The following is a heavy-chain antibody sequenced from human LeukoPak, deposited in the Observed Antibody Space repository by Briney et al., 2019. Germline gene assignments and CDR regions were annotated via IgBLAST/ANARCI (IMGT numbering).Heavy chain of an antibody. V-gene: IGHV1-18*01. CDR2: ISAYNGNT. Sequence: ASVKVSCKASGYTFTSYGISWVRQAPGQGLEWMGWISAYNGNTNYAQKLQGRVTMTTDTSTSTAYMELGSLRSDDTAVYYCARDWTRYSSSDWFDPWGQGTLVTVSS. CDR1: GYTFTSYG. D-gene: IGHD6-6*01. CDR3: ARDWTRYSSSDWFDP. J-gene: IGHJ5*02.